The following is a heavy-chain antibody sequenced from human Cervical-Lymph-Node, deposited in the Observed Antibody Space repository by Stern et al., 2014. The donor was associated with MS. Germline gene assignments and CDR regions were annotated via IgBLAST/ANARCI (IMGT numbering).Heavy chain of an antibody. D-gene: IGHD2-15*01. V-gene: IGHV2-70*13. CDR1: GFSLSTNGMC. CDR2: IDWDDDK. Sequence: QITLKESGPALVKPTQTLTLTCTFSGFSLSTNGMCVSWIRQPPGKALEWLALIDWDDDKHYSTSLKTRLTISKDTSKNQVVLTMTNMDPGDTATYYCARVVAATFPVYYYHGMDVWGQGTTVTVSS. CDR3: ARVVAATFPVYYYHGMDV. J-gene: IGHJ6*02.